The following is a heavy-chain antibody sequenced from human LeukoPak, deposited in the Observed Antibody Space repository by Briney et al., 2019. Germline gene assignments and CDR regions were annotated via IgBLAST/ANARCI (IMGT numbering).Heavy chain of an antibody. J-gene: IGHJ5*02. CDR3: ARDQSSSWSNWFDP. CDR1: GGSISSGGYY. V-gene: IGHV4-31*03. D-gene: IGHD6-13*01. Sequence: PSQTLSLTCTVSGGSISSGGYYWSWIRQHRGKGLEWIGYIYYSGSTYYNPSLKSRVTISVDTSKNQFSLKLSSVTAADTAVYYCARDQSSSWSNWFDPWGQGTLVTVSS. CDR2: IYYSGST.